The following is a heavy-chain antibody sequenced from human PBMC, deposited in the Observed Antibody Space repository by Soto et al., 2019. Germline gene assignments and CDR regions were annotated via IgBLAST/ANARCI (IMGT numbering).Heavy chain of an antibody. CDR1: GFTVSSNY. CDR2: IYSGGST. J-gene: IGHJ3*02. V-gene: IGHV3-53*01. D-gene: IGHD2-21*02. Sequence: ETLRLSSAASGFTVSSNYMSWVRQAPGKGLEWVSVIYSGGSTYYADSVKGRFTISRDNSKNTLYLQMNSLRAEDTAVYYCARSRGVTGHDAFDIWGQGTMVTVSS. CDR3: ARSRGVTGHDAFDI.